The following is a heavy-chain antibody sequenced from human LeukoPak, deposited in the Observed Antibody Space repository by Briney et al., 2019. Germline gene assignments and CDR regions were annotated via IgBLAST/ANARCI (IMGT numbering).Heavy chain of an antibody. Sequence: PGGSLRLSCAASGFTFSNYAMSWVRQAPGKGLEWVSTISGRGGNAYDADSVRGRFTISRDNSKNTLYLQMNSLRAEDTAVYYCAKVPQIVVVAQFDYWGQGTLVTVSS. J-gene: IGHJ4*02. V-gene: IGHV3-23*01. CDR2: ISGRGGNA. CDR3: AKVPQIVVVAQFDY. CDR1: GFTFSNYA. D-gene: IGHD2-2*01.